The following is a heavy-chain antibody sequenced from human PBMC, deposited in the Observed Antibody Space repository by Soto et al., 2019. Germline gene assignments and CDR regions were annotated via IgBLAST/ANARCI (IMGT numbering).Heavy chain of an antibody. CDR1: GGSISSGDYY. Sequence: QVQLQESGPGLVKPSQTLSLTCTVSGGSISSGDYYWSWIRQPPGKGLEWIGYIYYSGSTYYNPSLKSRVIIAVDTSKNQFSLKLSYVTAADTAVYYCARDQNYDILTGYYGYYYYGMDVWGQGTTVTVSS. D-gene: IGHD3-9*01. V-gene: IGHV4-30-4*01. CDR3: ARDQNYDILTGYYGYYYYGMDV. J-gene: IGHJ6*02. CDR2: IYYSGST.